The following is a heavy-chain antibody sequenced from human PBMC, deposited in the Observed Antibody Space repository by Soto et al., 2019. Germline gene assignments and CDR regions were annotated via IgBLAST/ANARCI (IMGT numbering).Heavy chain of an antibody. CDR3: ARGHGGAFQH. V-gene: IGHV3-48*01. D-gene: IGHD4-17*01. J-gene: IGHJ1*01. CDR1: GFTFSSYS. CDR2: ISSSSSTI. Sequence: GGSLRLSCAASGFTFSSYSMNWVRQAPGKGLEWVSYISSSSSTIYYADSVKGRFTISRDNAKNSLYLQMNSLRAEDTAVYYCARGHGGAFQHWGQGTLVTVSS.